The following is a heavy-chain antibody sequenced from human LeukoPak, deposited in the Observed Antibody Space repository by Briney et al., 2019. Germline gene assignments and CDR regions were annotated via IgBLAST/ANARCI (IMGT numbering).Heavy chain of an antibody. J-gene: IGHJ4*02. CDR1: GFTFNRNA. CDR2: IGGSGDKT. V-gene: IGHV3-23*01. Sequence: GGSLRLSCAASGFTFNRNAIRWVRQAPGKGLDGVSTIGGSGDKTFYADSVKGRFTISRDNSKNMLHLQMSSLTGEDTALYYCVRRGDASSGWGDHDYWGQGALVTVSS. D-gene: IGHD6-19*01. CDR3: VRRGDASSGWGDHDY.